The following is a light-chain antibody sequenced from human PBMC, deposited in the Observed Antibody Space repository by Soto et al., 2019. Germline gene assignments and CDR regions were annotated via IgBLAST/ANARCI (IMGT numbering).Light chain of an antibody. J-gene: IGKJ1*01. CDR1: QSVSSN. Sequence: EIVMTQSPATLSMYPGERATLSCRARQSVSSNLAWFQQKPGQAPRLLIYGASTRATGIPARFSGSGSGTEVTLTISSLQSEDFAVYYCQQYSNWPRTFGQGTKVEIK. V-gene: IGKV3-15*01. CDR3: QQYSNWPRT. CDR2: GAS.